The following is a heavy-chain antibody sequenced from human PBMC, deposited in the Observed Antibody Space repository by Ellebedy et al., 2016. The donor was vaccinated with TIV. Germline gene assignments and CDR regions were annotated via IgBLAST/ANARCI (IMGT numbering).Heavy chain of an antibody. CDR2: IYPYSGGT. V-gene: IGHV1-2*02. CDR3: ARDSIVLPGAYFDY. J-gene: IGHJ4*02. D-gene: IGHD2-8*01. CDR1: GYTFIANY. Sequence: ASVKVSCKTSGYTFIANYIHWVRQAPGQGLEWMGWIYPYSGGTSYAPKFQGRVTMTRDMSISTAYMELSSLTSDDTAVYYCARDSIVLPGAYFDYWGQGALVTVSS.